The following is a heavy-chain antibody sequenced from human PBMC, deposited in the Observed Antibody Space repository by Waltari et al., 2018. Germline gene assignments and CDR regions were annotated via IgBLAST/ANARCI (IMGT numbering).Heavy chain of an antibody. D-gene: IGHD4-17*01. Sequence: QLRESGSSLVRPSETLSLTCEVSGDTISNGGYSWNWIRQTPGEGLEWLGYIYYRGSTHYHRSFGSRVSMSVDWSKNQFSLSLTSVTAADTAVYFCARGSAYVDSMDYWGPGSLVTVSS. J-gene: IGHJ4*02. CDR2: IYYRGST. V-gene: IGHV4-30-2*01. CDR3: ARGSAYVDSMDY. CDR1: GDTISNGGYS.